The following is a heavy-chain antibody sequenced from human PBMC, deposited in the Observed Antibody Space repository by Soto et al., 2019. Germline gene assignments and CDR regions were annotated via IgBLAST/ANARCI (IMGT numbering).Heavy chain of an antibody. CDR1: ASIFKGHG. CDR2: IRYDGSDE. J-gene: IGHJ4*02. Sequence: QVQLVESGGGVVQPGGSLRLSCAASASIFKGHGMHWVRQAPGKGLEWVAIIRYDGSDEHYGDSVEGRFTISRDNSENMLYLQRNSLRAEDTAVYYCARDGVGATTFFGFLDYWGQGTLVTVSS. D-gene: IGHD1-26*01. CDR3: ARDGVGATTFFGFLDY. V-gene: IGHV3-33*08.